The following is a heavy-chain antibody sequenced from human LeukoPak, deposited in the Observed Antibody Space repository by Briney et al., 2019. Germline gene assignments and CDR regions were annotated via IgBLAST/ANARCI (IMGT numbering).Heavy chain of an antibody. CDR2: ISAYNGNT. CDR3: ARGVQYYYDSSGYPFLYYYYMDV. J-gene: IGHJ6*03. Sequence: GASVTVSCKASGYTFSSYGISWVRQAPGQGLEWMGWISAYNGNTYYAQKFQGRVTMTRDTSTSTVYMELSSLRSEDTAVYYCARGVQYYYDSSGYPFLYYYYMDVWGKGTTVTISS. V-gene: IGHV1-18*01. CDR1: GYTFSSYG. D-gene: IGHD3-22*01.